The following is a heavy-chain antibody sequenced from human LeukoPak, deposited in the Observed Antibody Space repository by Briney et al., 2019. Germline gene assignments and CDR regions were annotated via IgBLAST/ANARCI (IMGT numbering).Heavy chain of an antibody. Sequence: ASVKVSCKASGYTFTGYYMHWVRQAPGQGLEWMGWISAYNGNTNYAQKLQGRVTMTTDTSTSTAYMELRSLRSDDTAVYYCARFEPYYDFWSGYLAGAFDIWGQGTMVTVSS. CDR3: ARFEPYYDFWSGYLAGAFDI. CDR1: GYTFTGYY. J-gene: IGHJ3*02. D-gene: IGHD3-3*01. CDR2: ISAYNGNT. V-gene: IGHV1-18*04.